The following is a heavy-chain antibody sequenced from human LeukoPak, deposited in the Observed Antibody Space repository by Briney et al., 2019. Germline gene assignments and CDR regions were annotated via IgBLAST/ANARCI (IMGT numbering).Heavy chain of an antibody. CDR1: GYTFTGYY. J-gene: IGHJ4*02. CDR2: INPNSGGT. Sequence: ASVKVSCKASGYTFTGYYMHWVRQAPGQGLEWMGWINPNSGGTNYAQKFQGRVTMTRDTSISTAYMELSRLRSDDTAVYYCTRSSSSSWYGSLGYWGQGTLVTVSS. V-gene: IGHV1-2*02. D-gene: IGHD6-13*01. CDR3: TRSSSSSWYGSLGY.